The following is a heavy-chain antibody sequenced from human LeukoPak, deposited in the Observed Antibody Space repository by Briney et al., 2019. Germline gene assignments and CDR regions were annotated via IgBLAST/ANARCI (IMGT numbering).Heavy chain of an antibody. CDR2: INPNSGGT. Sequence: GASVKVSCKASGYTFTGYYMHWVRQAPGQGLEWMGWINPNSGGTNYAQKFQGRVTMTRDTSISTAYMELSRLRSDDTAVYYCARDLGRELPSNWFDPWGQGTLVTVSS. J-gene: IGHJ5*02. CDR1: GYTFTGYY. D-gene: IGHD1-7*01. V-gene: IGHV1-2*02. CDR3: ARDLGRELPSNWFDP.